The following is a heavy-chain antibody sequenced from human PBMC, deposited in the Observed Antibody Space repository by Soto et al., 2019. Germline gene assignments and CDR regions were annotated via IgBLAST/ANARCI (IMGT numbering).Heavy chain of an antibody. CDR3: ARGNHRWLQLWYFDL. V-gene: IGHV1-69*12. J-gene: IGHJ2*01. CDR1: GGTFSNYP. Sequence: VQLVQSGAEVKKPGSSVKVSCKASGGTFSNYPISWVRQAPGQGLEWMGGIIPIFGTVNYAQKFQGRVTITAVESTSTAYMELSSLRSEDTAVYYCARGNHRWLQLWYFDLWGRGTLVTVSS. D-gene: IGHD5-12*01. CDR2: IIPIFGTV.